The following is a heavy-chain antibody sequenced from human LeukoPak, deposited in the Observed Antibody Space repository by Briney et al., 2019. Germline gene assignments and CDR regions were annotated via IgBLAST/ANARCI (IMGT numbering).Heavy chain of an antibody. CDR1: GFTFRSYS. CDR2: ISGSGGST. CDR3: AKVSDIVATNYFDY. V-gene: IGHV3-23*01. Sequence: GGSLRLSCAASGFTFRSYSMSWVRQAPGKGLEWVSAISGSGGSTYYADSVKGRFTISRDNSKNTLYLQMNSLRAEDTAVYYCAKVSDIVATNYFDYWGQGTLVTISS. D-gene: IGHD5-12*01. J-gene: IGHJ4*02.